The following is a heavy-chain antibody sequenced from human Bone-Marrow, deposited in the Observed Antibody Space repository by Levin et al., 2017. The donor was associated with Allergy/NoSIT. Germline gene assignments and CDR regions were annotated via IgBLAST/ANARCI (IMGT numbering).Heavy chain of an antibody. J-gene: IGHJ3*01. CDR3: ARVKSSGISAFDL. CDR1: GYSFMNFY. D-gene: IGHD6-19*01. CDR2: INPSGGST. V-gene: IGHV1-46*01. Sequence: GGSLRLSCQASGYSFMNFYMHWVRQAPGQGLEWMGVINPSGGSTNYAQQFEGRVAMTRDTSTRTVYLDLRSLRSEDTAVYYCARVKSSGISAFDLWGQGTMVTVSS.